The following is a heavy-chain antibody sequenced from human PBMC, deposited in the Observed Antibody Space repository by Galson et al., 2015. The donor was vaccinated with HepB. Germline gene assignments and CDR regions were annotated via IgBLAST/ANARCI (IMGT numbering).Heavy chain of an antibody. D-gene: IGHD2-8*02. V-gene: IGHV3-74*03. CDR3: AHSVGLVGPNFDY. CDR1: GFTFSSYW. CDR2: INTDVSVT. J-gene: IGHJ4*02. Sequence: SLRLSCAASGFTFSSYWMHWVRQAPGKGLVWLSRINTDVSVTTYADSVKGRFTISRDNAKNTLYLQMNGLRAEDTALYYCAHSVGLVGPNFDYWGQGTLVTVSS.